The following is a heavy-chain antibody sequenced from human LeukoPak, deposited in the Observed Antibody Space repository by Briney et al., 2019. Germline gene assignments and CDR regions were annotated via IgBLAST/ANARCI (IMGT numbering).Heavy chain of an antibody. CDR1: GGSINSYY. CDR3: ARSAGAAAHFDY. Sequence: SETLSLTCTVSGGSINSYYWSWIRQPPGKGLEWIGYIYYSGRTNNNPSLKSRVTMSVDTSKNQFSQNLSSVTAADTAVYYCARSAGAAAHFDYWGQGTLVTVSS. J-gene: IGHJ4*02. CDR2: IYYSGRT. V-gene: IGHV4-59*08. D-gene: IGHD6-13*01.